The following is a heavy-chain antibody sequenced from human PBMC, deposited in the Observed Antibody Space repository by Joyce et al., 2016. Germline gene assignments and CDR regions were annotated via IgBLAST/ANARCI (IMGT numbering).Heavy chain of an antibody. D-gene: IGHD3-3*01. CDR3: AREEYDFWSYSDDAFDI. CDR2: IFTSGRT. Sequence: QVQLQESGPGLVKPSETLSLTCSVFGGSISGYSWGWIRQPAGKGLEWIGRIFTSGRTNDNPSLKTRVTLSIDTSKNQFSLKLRSVTAADTAVYYCAREEYDFWSYSDDAFDIWGQGTMVTVSS. V-gene: IGHV4-4*07. CDR1: GGSISGYS. J-gene: IGHJ3*02.